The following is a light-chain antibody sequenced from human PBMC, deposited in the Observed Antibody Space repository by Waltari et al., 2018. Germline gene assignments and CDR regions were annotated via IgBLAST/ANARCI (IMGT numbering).Light chain of an antibody. V-gene: IGLV1-51*01. Sequence: QSVLTQPPSVSAAPGQKVTISCSGSISNIGNYYVSLYHQLPGAAPKLLIYDKNKRPSGIPDRFSASKSGTSATLGITGLQIGDEADYYSATWDNSLSEVVFGGGTKLTVL. CDR2: DKN. J-gene: IGLJ2*01. CDR3: ATWDNSLSEVV. CDR1: ISNIGNYY.